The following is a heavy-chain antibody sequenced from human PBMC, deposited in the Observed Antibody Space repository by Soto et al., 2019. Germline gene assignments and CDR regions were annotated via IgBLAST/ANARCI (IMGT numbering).Heavy chain of an antibody. V-gene: IGHV3-53*04. CDR1: GFTVSSNY. CDR2: IYSGGST. D-gene: IGHD3-22*01. Sequence: EVQPVESGGGLVQPGGSLRLSCAASGFTVSSNYMSWVRQAPGKGLEWVSVIYSGGSTYYADSVKGRFTISRHNSKNTLYLQMNSLRAEDTAVYYCAREVRGLGYYYYGMDVWGQGTTVTVSS. J-gene: IGHJ6*02. CDR3: AREVRGLGYYYYGMDV.